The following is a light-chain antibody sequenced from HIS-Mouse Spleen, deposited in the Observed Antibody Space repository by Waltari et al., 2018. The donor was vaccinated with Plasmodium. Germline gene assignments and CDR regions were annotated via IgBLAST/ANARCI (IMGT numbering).Light chain of an antibody. V-gene: IGKV3-15*01. Sequence: EIVMTQSPATLSVSPGERATLSCRASQSVSSNLAWYQEKPGQAPRLLIYGASTRATGIPARFRGSGSGTEFTLTISSLQSEDFAVYYCQQYNNWPPEGAFGPGTKVDIK. CDR3: QQYNNWPPEGA. J-gene: IGKJ3*01. CDR2: GAS. CDR1: QSVSSN.